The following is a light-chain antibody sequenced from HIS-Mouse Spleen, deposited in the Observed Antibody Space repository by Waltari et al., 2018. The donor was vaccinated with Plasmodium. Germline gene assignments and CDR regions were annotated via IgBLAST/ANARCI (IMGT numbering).Light chain of an antibody. CDR1: QSVSSY. J-gene: IGKJ4*01. CDR3: QQRSNWPPLT. CDR2: DAS. Sequence: EIVLTQSPATLSLSPGERATLSCRASQSVSSYLAWYQQKPVQAPRLLIYDASNRATGIPARFSGSGSGTDFTLTISSLGPEDFAVYYCQQRSNWPPLTFGGGTK. V-gene: IGKV3-11*01.